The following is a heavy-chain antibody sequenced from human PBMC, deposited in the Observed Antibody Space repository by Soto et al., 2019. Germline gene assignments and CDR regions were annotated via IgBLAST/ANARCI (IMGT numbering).Heavy chain of an antibody. CDR1: GYTFTSYG. CDR2: IIPIFGTA. J-gene: IGHJ6*02. D-gene: IGHD5-12*01. V-gene: IGHV1-69*13. Sequence: GASVKVSCKASGYTFTSYGISWVRQAPGQGLDWMGGIIPIFGTANYAQKFQGRVTITADESTSTAYMELSSLSSEDTAVYYCASGEGREMATISYYYGMDVWGQGTTVTVSS. CDR3: ASGEGREMATISYYYGMDV.